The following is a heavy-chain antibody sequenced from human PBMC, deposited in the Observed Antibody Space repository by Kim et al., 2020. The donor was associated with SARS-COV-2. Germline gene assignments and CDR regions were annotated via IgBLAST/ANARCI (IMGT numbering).Heavy chain of an antibody. V-gene: IGHV3-49*02. CDR3: AGDSFPTLTTEGY. Sequence: CASSVKGRLTISRDDAKSIAYLQMNSLKTEDTAVYYCAGDSFPTLTTEGYWGQGTLVTVSS. J-gene: IGHJ4*02. D-gene: IGHD4-17*01.